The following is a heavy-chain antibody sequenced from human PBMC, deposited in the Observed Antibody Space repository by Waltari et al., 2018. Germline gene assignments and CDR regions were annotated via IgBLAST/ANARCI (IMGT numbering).Heavy chain of an antibody. V-gene: IGHV4-4*07. CDR3: ARERKRINMRVVVIPDAFDI. Sequence: QVLLQESGPGLVKPSETLSLTFTVSCGSISSYYWSWIGQPAWAGREWIGGIYTSGSTNYNPPAKSGVTMAVDTSKNQFSLKLRSVTAADTAVYYCARERKRINMRVVVIPDAFDIWGQGTMVTVSS. CDR2: IYTSGST. J-gene: IGHJ3*02. D-gene: IGHD3-22*01. CDR1: CGSISSYY.